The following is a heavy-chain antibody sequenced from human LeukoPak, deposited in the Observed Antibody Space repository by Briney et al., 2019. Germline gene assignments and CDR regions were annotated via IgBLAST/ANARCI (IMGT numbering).Heavy chain of an antibody. J-gene: IGHJ4*02. V-gene: IGHV3-53*01. CDR1: GFSVTNNY. CDR3: ARGDGYNFFDY. CDR2: FYVGGAT. D-gene: IGHD5-24*01. Sequence: PGGSLRLSCAVSGFSVTNNYMSWVRQAPGEGLEWVSVFYVGGATYYADSVKGRFTISRDNSENTLYLQMKSLRAEDRAVYYCARGDGYNFFDYWGQGTLVTVSS.